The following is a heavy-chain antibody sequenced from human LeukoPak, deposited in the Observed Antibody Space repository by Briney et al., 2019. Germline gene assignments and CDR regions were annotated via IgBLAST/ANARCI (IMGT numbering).Heavy chain of an antibody. V-gene: IGHV3-30*02. J-gene: IGHJ4*02. CDR1: GFTFSSYG. CDR2: IRYDGSNK. D-gene: IGHD6-13*01. Sequence: GGSLRLSCAASGFTFSSYGMHWVRQAPGKGLEWVAFIRYDGSNKYYADSVKGGFTISRDNSKNTLYLQMNSLRAEDTAVYYCAKVYSSSSWPSFDYWGQGTLVTVSS. CDR3: AKVYSSSSWPSFDY.